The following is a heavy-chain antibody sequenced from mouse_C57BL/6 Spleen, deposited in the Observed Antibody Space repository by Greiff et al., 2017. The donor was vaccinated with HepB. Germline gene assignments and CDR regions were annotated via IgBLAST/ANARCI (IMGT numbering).Heavy chain of an antibody. CDR1: GFTFSSYG. D-gene: IGHD2-4*01. CDR2: ISSGGSYT. V-gene: IGHV5-6*01. Sequence: EVQGVESGGDLVKPGGSLKLSCAASGFTFSSYGMSWVRQTPDKRLEWVATISSGGSYTYYPDSVKGRFTISRDNAKNTLYLQMSSLKSEDTAMYYCARHDDYDDDNHDFDYWGQGTTLTVSS. CDR3: ARHDDYDDDNHDFDY. J-gene: IGHJ2*01.